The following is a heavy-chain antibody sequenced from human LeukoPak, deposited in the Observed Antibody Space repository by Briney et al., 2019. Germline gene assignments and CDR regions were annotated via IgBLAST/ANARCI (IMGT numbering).Heavy chain of an antibody. J-gene: IGHJ4*02. CDR1: GLPFSTYG. CDR2: ISNDGNNK. CDR3: AKGGGVIGRSYYFDY. V-gene: IGHV3-30*18. Sequence: GGSLRLSCAASGLPFSTYGMHWVRQAPGKGVEWVAAISNDGNNKFYADSVKGRFTISRDNPKNTMNLQMNSLRAEDTAVYYCAKGGGVIGRSYYFDYWGQGTLVTVSS. D-gene: IGHD2-8*02.